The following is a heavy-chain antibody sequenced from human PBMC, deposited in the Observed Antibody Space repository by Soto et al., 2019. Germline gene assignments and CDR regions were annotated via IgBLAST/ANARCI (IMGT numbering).Heavy chain of an antibody. CDR1: GFTFTSSA. CDR2: IVVGSGNT. D-gene: IGHD3-16*02. CDR3: AAGPLMITFGGVIVPYVYYGMDV. Sequence: SVKVSCKASGFTFTSSAVQWVRQARGQRLEWIGWIVVGSGNTNYAQKFQERVTITRDMSTSTAYMELSSLRSEDTAVYYCAAGPLMITFGGVIVPYVYYGMDVWGQGTTVTVSS. J-gene: IGHJ6*02. V-gene: IGHV1-58*01.